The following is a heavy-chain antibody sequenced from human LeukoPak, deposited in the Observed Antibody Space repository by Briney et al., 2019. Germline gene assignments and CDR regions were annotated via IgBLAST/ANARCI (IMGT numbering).Heavy chain of an antibody. V-gene: IGHV6-1*01. CDR1: GDSVSSNSAA. CDR2: TYYRSKWYN. D-gene: IGHD2-15*01. Sequence: SQTLSLTCAISGDSVSSNSAAWNWIRQSPSRGLEWLGRTYYRSKWYNDYAASVKSRITINPDTSKNQFSLKLSSVTAADTAVYYCARHYTGFCNGGPCPFYFDYWGQGTLVTISS. CDR3: ARHYTGFCNGGPCPFYFDY. J-gene: IGHJ4*02.